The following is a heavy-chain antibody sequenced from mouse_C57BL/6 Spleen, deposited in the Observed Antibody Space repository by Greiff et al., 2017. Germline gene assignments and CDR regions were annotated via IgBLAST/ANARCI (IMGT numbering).Heavy chain of an antibody. V-gene: IGHV1-52*01. CDR2: IDPSDSET. CDR1: GYTFTSYW. D-gene: IGHD1-1*01. CDR3: ARFYGGAMDY. Sequence: QVQLQQPGAELVRPGSSVKLSCKASGYTFTSYWMHWVKQRPIQGLEWIGNIDPSDSETHYNQKFKDKATLTVDKSSSTAYMQLSILTSEDSAVYYCARFYGGAMDYWGQGTSVTVSS. J-gene: IGHJ4*01.